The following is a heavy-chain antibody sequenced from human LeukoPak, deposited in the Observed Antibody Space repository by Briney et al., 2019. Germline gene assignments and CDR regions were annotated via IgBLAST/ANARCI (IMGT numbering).Heavy chain of an antibody. CDR3: ARDRDTSGYFDY. CDR1: GFPLSNYA. V-gene: IGHV3-30-3*01. CDR2: ISYDGSNK. J-gene: IGHJ4*02. Sequence: PGGSLRLSCAASGFPLSNYAMHWVRQAPGKGLEWVTVISYDGSNKYYADSVKGRFTISRDNSKNTLYLQMNSLRTEDTAVYYCARDRDTSGYFDYWGQGTLVTVSS. D-gene: IGHD3-22*01.